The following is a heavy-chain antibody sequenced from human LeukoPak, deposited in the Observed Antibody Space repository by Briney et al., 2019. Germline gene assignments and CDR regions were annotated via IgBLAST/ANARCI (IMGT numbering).Heavy chain of an antibody. D-gene: IGHD3-10*01. CDR2: MNPNSGNT. CDR1: GYTFTSYD. J-gene: IGHJ5*02. V-gene: IGHV1-8*01. Sequence: ASVKVSCKASGYTFTSYDINWVRQATGQGLEWMGWMNPNSGNTGYAQKFQGRVTMTRNTSISTAYMELSSLRSEDTAVYYCARRRLWFGEFPHRWFDPWGQGTLVTVSS. CDR3: ARRRLWFGEFPHRWFDP.